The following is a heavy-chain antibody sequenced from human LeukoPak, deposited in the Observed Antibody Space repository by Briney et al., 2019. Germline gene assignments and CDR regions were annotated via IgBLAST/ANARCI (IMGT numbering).Heavy chain of an antibody. D-gene: IGHD2-2*01. CDR3: ARSIPGARESVYYFDY. V-gene: IGHV3-21*01. CDR1: GFTFSSYS. Sequence: GGSLRLSCAASGFTFSSYSINWVRQAPGKGLEWVSSISSRSNYIYYADSMKGRFTISRDNAKNSLYLQMNSLRAEDTAVYYCARSIPGARESVYYFDYWGQGNLVTVSS. J-gene: IGHJ4*02. CDR2: ISSRSNYI.